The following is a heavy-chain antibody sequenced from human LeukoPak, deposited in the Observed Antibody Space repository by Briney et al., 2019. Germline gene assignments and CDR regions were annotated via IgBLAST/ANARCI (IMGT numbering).Heavy chain of an antibody. J-gene: IGHJ3*02. Sequence: TSETLSLTCTVSGGSISSYYWSWIRQPPGKRLDRIGYIYYSGSTSYNPSLKSRVTISVDTSKNQISLKLSSVTAADTAVYYCARDLGVMVRAFDIWGQGTMVTVSS. CDR2: IYYSGST. V-gene: IGHV4-59*01. D-gene: IGHD5-18*01. CDR1: GGSISSYY. CDR3: ARDLGVMVRAFDI.